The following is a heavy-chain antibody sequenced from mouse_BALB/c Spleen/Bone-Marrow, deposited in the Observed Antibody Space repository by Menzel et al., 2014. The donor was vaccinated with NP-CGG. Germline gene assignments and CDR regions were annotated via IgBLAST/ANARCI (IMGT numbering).Heavy chain of an antibody. V-gene: IGHV1-80*01. CDR2: IYPGDDDT. D-gene: IGHD2-4*01. CDR3: TRRYYDYDVRYFDY. J-gene: IGHJ2*01. CDR1: GYAFSSYW. Sequence: VKLMESGAELVRPGSSVKISCKASGYAFSSYWLNWVKQRPGQGLEWIGQIYPGDDDTNYNGKFKGKAALTADKSSSTAHMQLSSLTSEDSAVYFCTRRYYDYDVRYFDYWGQGTTLTVSS.